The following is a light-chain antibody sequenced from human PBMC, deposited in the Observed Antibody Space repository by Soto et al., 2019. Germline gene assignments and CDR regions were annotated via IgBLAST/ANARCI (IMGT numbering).Light chain of an antibody. Sequence: IQMTQSPSSLYASVGDRVNITCRASESIRTWLAWYQHKPGKAPKFLIYDASSLESGVPSRFSGSGSGTEFTLTISNLQPDDFATYFCQQYNNYPRTFGQGTKVDIK. V-gene: IGKV1-5*01. CDR3: QQYNNYPRT. CDR1: ESIRTW. J-gene: IGKJ1*01. CDR2: DAS.